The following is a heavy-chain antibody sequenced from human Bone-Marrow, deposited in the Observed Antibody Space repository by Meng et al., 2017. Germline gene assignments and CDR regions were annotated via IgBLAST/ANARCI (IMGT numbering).Heavy chain of an antibody. V-gene: IGHV4-31*03. CDR3: ARGPTTMAHDFDY. Sequence: VQLQESGPGLVKSSQTLSLTCTVSGASINSGGYYWSWIRQHTGKGLEWVGYIYNSGSIFYNPSLESRATISVDTSQNNLSLKLSSVTAADSAVYYCARGPTTMAHDFDYWGQGTLVTVSS. D-gene: IGHD4-11*01. CDR1: GASINSGGYY. J-gene: IGHJ4*02. CDR2: IYNSGSI.